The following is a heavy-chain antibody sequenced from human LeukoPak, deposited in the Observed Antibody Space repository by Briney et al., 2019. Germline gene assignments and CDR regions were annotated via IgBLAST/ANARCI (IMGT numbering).Heavy chain of an antibody. Sequence: ASVKVSCKASGYTFTSYAMHWVRQAPGQRLEWMGWINAGNGNTKYSQKFQGRVTITRDTSASTAYMELSGLRSEDTAVYYCARVRNYDFWSGLFDYWGQGTLVTVSS. D-gene: IGHD3-3*01. CDR3: ARVRNYDFWSGLFDY. J-gene: IGHJ4*02. CDR2: INAGNGNT. V-gene: IGHV1-3*01. CDR1: GYTFTSYA.